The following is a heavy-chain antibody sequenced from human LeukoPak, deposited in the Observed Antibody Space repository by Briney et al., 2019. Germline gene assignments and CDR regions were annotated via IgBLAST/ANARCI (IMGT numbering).Heavy chain of an antibody. Sequence: GASVKVSCKASGYTFSSYSINWVRQAPGQGLAWMGWINPKSGGTKYAEKFQGRVTMTRDTSIPAAYMELTSLRFDDTAVYYCAREIPAYAGSVDSWGQGTLVTVSS. D-gene: IGHD2-2*01. J-gene: IGHJ4*02. CDR2: INPKSGGT. V-gene: IGHV1-2*02. CDR1: GYTFSSYS. CDR3: AREIPAYAGSVDS.